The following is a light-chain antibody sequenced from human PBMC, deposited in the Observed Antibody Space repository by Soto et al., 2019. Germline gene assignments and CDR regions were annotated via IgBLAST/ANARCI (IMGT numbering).Light chain of an antibody. CDR3: QQYGTLPPS. CDR1: QSVSSSY. Sequence: EIVLTQSPGTLSLSPGERATLSCRASQSVSSSYLAWYQQKPGQAPRLLIYGASSRATGIPDRFSGSGSGTDFTLTISRLEPEDFAGYYCQQYGTLPPSCGQGTKVEIK. J-gene: IGKJ1*01. V-gene: IGKV3-20*01. CDR2: GAS.